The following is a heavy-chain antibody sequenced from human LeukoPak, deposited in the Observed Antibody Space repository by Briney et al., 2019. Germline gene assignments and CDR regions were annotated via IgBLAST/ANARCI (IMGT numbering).Heavy chain of an antibody. CDR3: AKFKVGGSSLGVSDY. Sequence: GGSLRLSCAASGFTFSGSAMHWVRQASGKGLEWVGRIRSKAHSYATAYAASVKGRFTISRDDSKNTLYLQMNSLRAEDTAVYYCAKFKVGGSSLGVSDYWGQGTLVTVSP. V-gene: IGHV3-73*01. CDR1: GFTFSGSA. J-gene: IGHJ4*02. D-gene: IGHD2-15*01. CDR2: IRSKAHSYAT.